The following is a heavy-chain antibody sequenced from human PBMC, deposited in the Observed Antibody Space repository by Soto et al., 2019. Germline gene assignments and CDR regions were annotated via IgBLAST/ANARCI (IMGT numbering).Heavy chain of an antibody. V-gene: IGHV4-39*01. CDR3: ARRGGGDSLFDS. J-gene: IGHJ4*02. D-gene: IGHD4-17*01. CDR1: GGSFRSRNYY. CDR2: IFYGGGSGVA. Sequence: PSGTLSLTCTVSGGSFRSRNYYWGWIRQPPGKGLEWIGNIFYGGGSGVAYYSPSLKSRVTISVDTSKNQFSLNMRSLTAADTAVYFCARRGGGDSLFDSWGQGKLVTVSS.